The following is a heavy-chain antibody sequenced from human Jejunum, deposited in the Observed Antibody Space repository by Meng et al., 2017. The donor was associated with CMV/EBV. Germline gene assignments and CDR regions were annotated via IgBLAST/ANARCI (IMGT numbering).Heavy chain of an antibody. CDR1: GVTFSSYG. V-gene: IGHV3-30*02. CDR3: ANYGGNSPYY. J-gene: IGHJ4*02. CDR2: IRYDGSNK. Sequence: SCAASGVTFSSYGMHWVRQAPGKGLEWVAFIRYDGSNKYYVDSVKGRFTISRDNSKNTLYLQMNSLRAEDTAVYYCANYGGNSPYYWGQGTLVTVSS. D-gene: IGHD4-23*01.